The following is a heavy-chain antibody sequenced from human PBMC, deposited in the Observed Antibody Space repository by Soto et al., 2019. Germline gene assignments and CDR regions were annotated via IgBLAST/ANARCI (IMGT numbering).Heavy chain of an antibody. CDR3: ARAPNKSGSYNWFDP. D-gene: IGHD1-26*01. J-gene: IGHJ5*02. CDR1: GGSISSSSYY. Sequence: PSETLSLTCTVSGGSISSSSYYWGWIRQPPGKGLEWIGSIYYSGSTYYNPSLKSRVTISVDTSKNQFSLKLSSVTAADTAVYYCARAPNKSGSYNWFDPWGQGTLVTVSS. V-gene: IGHV4-39*07. CDR2: IYYSGST.